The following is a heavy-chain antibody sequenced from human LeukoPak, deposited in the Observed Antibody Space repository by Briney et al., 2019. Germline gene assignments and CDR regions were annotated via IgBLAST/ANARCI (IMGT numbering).Heavy chain of an antibody. J-gene: IGHJ5*02. CDR1: GFTFGYHA. V-gene: IGHV3-49*04. CDR2: IKSTPFGAAT. Sequence: GGSLRLSCRTSGFTFGYHAMTWVRQAPGKGLQWVGSIKSTPFGAATEYAASVKARFIISRDDSKSIAYLQMNSLKTEDTAVYYCVIVTDEILPSATGWLDPWGQGTLVTVSS. D-gene: IGHD2-21*02. CDR3: VIVTDEILPSATGWLDP.